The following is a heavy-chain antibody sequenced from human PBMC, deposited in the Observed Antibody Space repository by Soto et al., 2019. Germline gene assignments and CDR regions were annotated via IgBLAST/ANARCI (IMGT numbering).Heavy chain of an antibody. CDR1: GGTFSSYA. D-gene: IGHD2-21*02. Sequence: GASVKVSCKASGGTFSSYAISWVRQAPGQGLEWMGGIIPIFDTADYAQKFQERVTITRDMSTSTAYMELSSLRSEDTAVYYCAAIPTNSYCGGDCGAFDIWGQGTMVTVSS. CDR2: IIPIFDTA. J-gene: IGHJ3*02. V-gene: IGHV1-69*05. CDR3: AAIPTNSYCGGDCGAFDI.